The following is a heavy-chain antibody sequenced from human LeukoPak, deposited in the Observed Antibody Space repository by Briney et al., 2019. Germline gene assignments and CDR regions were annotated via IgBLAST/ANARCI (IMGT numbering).Heavy chain of an antibody. V-gene: IGHV3-23*01. J-gene: IGHJ4*02. CDR3: AKRDGYNYHFDY. Sequence: GGSLRLSCAASGFTFSSYAMSWVRQAPGKGLEWVSAIIGSGGSTYYADSVKGRFTISRDNSKNTLYLQMNSLRAEDTAVYYCAKRDGYNYHFDYWGQGTLVTVSS. D-gene: IGHD5-24*01. CDR1: GFTFSSYA. CDR2: IIGSGGST.